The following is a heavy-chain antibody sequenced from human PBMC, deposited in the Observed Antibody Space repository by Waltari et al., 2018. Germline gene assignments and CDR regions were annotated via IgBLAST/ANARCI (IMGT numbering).Heavy chain of an antibody. Sequence: QVQLVQSGAEVKKPGSSVKVSCKASGGTFSSYAISWVRQAPGQGLEWMGGIIPIFVTANYAQKFQGRVTITADESTSTAYMELSSLRSEDTAVYYCARDDGQQLEKYYYYYMDVWGKGTTVTISS. V-gene: IGHV1-69*12. J-gene: IGHJ6*03. CDR2: IIPIFVTA. CDR3: ARDDGQQLEKYYYYYMDV. CDR1: GGTFSSYA. D-gene: IGHD6-13*01.